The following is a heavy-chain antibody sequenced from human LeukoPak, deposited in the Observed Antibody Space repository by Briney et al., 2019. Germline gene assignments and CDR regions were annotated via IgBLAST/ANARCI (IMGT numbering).Heavy chain of an antibody. CDR2: ISWNSGSI. CDR3: AKVSWAAGIFNGGYNWFDP. J-gene: IGHJ5*02. Sequence: GRSLRLSCAASGFTFDDYAMHWVRQAPGKGLEWVSGISWNSGSIGYADSVKGRFTISRDNAKNSLYLQMNSLRAEDTALYYCAKVSWAAGIFNGGYNWFDPWGQGTLVTVSS. D-gene: IGHD6-13*01. V-gene: IGHV3-9*01. CDR1: GFTFDDYA.